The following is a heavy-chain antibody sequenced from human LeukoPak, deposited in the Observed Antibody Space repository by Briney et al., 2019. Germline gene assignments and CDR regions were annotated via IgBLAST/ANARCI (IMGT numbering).Heavy chain of an antibody. D-gene: IGHD4-23*01. CDR2: INPNSGGT. CDR3: AREEGYGGNLFDY. J-gene: IGHJ4*02. CDR1: GYTFTGYY. V-gene: IGHV1-2*02. Sequence: ASVKVSCKASGYTFTGYYMHWVRQAPGQGLEWMGWINPNSGGTNYAQKFQGRVTMTRDTSISTAYMELSRLRSDDTAVYYCAREEGYGGNLFDYWGQGTLVTVSS.